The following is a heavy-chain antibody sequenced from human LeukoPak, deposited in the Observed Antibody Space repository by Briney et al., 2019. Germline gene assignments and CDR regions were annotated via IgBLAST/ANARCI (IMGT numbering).Heavy chain of an antibody. CDR1: GGSFSGYY. Sequence: SETLSLTCAVYGGSFSGYYWSWIRQPPGKGLEWIGEINHSGSTNYNPSLKSRVTISVDTSKNQFSLKLSSMTAADTAVYYCARGEFMDVWGQGTTVTVSS. V-gene: IGHV4-34*01. CDR3: ARGEFMDV. CDR2: INHSGST. J-gene: IGHJ6*02.